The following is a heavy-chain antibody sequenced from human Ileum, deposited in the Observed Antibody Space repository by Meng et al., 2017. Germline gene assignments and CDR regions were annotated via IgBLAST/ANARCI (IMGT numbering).Heavy chain of an antibody. CDR1: GGSISSGGYY. D-gene: IGHD1-1*01. Sequence: QVQLQESGPGLVKPSQTLSLTCTVSGGSISSGGYYWGWIRQHPGKGLEWIGYIYDSGSTYYNPSLKSRIAISGDTSKNQFSLNLSSVTAADTAVYYCARGGTAYFDYWGQGTLVTVSS. CDR3: ARGGTAYFDY. V-gene: IGHV4-31*03. J-gene: IGHJ4*02. CDR2: IYDSGST.